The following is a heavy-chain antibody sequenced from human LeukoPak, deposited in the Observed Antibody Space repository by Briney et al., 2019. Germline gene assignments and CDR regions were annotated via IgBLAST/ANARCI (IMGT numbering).Heavy chain of an antibody. Sequence: PGGSLRLSCAASGFIFSTYGMHWVRQAPGKGLEWVAVISFDASNKYYADSVKGRFTISRDNSKSTLYLQTNSLRPEDTAVYYCAKGDGGAFDYWGQGTLVTVSS. J-gene: IGHJ4*02. CDR3: AKGDGGAFDY. CDR2: ISFDASNK. D-gene: IGHD2-21*02. CDR1: GFIFSTYG. V-gene: IGHV3-30*18.